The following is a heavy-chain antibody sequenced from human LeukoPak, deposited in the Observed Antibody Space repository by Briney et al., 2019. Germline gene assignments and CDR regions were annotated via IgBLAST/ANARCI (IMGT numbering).Heavy chain of an antibody. D-gene: IGHD3-22*01. CDR3: ARHRRTRYYYDSSGYYELDY. V-gene: IGHV4-59*08. Sequence: SETLSLTCTVSGGSISSYYWSWIRQPPGKGLEWIGYIYYSGSTNYNPSLKSRVTTSVDTSKNQFSLKLSSVTAADTAVYYCARHRRTRYYYDSSGYYELDYWGQGTLVTVSS. CDR2: IYYSGST. J-gene: IGHJ4*02. CDR1: GGSISSYY.